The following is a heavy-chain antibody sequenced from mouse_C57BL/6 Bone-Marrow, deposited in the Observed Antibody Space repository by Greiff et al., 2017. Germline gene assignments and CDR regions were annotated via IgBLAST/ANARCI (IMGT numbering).Heavy chain of an antibody. J-gene: IGHJ2*01. CDR2: ISSGGSYT. D-gene: IGHD1-1*01. CDR3: ARLPYYGSSPHFDY. Sequence: EVQVVESGGDLVKPGGSLKLSCAASGFTFSSYGMSWVRQTPDKRLEWVATISSGGSYTYYPDSVKGRFTISRDNAKNTLYLQMSSLKSEDTAMYYCARLPYYGSSPHFDYWGQGTTLTVSS. CDR1: GFTFSSYG. V-gene: IGHV5-6*01.